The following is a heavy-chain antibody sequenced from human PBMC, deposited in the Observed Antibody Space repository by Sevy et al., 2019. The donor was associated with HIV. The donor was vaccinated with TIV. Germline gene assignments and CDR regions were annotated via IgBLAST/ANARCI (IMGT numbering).Heavy chain of an antibody. J-gene: IGHJ6*02. CDR1: GFTFSTYA. CDR2: ISGSGRST. D-gene: IGHD2-15*01. Sequence: GGSLRLSCAASGFTFSTYAMNWVRQAPGKGLEWVSSISGSGRSTYYADSVEGRFTISRHNSKNTLYLQMNSLRADDTAVYYCAKGYCSGGSCARDYYYYGMDVWGQGTTVTVSS. CDR3: AKGYCSGGSCARDYYYYGMDV. V-gene: IGHV3-23*01.